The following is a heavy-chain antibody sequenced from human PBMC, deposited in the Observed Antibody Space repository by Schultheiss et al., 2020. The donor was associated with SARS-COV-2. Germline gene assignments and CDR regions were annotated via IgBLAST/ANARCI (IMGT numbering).Heavy chain of an antibody. V-gene: IGHV4-34*01. J-gene: IGHJ5*02. D-gene: IGHD1-7*01. Sequence: GSLRLSCAVYGGSFSGYYWSWIRQPPGKGLEWIGEITHSGGTNYNPSLKSRVTISVDTSKNQFSLRLSSVTAADTAVYYCARPKKNSNWFDPWGQGTLVTVSS. CDR1: GGSFSGYY. CDR3: ARPKKNSNWFDP. CDR2: ITHSGGT.